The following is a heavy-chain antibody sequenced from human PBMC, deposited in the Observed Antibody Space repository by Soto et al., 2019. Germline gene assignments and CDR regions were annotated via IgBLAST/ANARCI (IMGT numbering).Heavy chain of an antibody. CDR2: INSSGST. V-gene: IGHV4-59*12. CDR1: GASINSYY. J-gene: IGHJ4*02. CDR3: ARGRAASWYLTRPIDLDY. D-gene: IGHD6-13*01. Sequence: SETLSLTCTVSGASINSYYWSWIRQPPGKGLEWIGEINSSGSTNYNPSLKSRVTISLDTSKNQFSLRLSSVTAADTAVYYCARGRAASWYLTRPIDLDYWGQGTLVTLSS.